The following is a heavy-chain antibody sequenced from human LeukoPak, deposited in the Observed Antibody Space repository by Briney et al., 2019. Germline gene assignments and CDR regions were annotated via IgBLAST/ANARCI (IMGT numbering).Heavy chain of an antibody. Sequence: GASLRLSCSASGFTFSGYAMSWVRQAPGKGLEWVSTISSTGDVTYHADSVKGRFTISRDNSKNTLYLQMTTLRVDDTAIYYCATDYTTGYFLYWGQGALVTVSS. D-gene: IGHD3-9*01. J-gene: IGHJ4*02. V-gene: IGHV3-23*01. CDR1: GFTFSGYA. CDR3: ATDYTTGYFLY. CDR2: ISSTGDVT.